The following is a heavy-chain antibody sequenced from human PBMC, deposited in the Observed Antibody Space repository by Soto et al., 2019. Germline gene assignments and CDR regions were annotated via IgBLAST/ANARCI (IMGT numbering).Heavy chain of an antibody. CDR2: ISWNSASI. J-gene: IGHJ4*02. V-gene: IGHV3-9*01. CDR1: GFTFDDFA. D-gene: IGHD2-8*02. Sequence: PGGSLRLSCAASGFTFDDFAMHWVRQPPGKGLEWVSGISWNSASIVYADSVKGRFTISRDNAKNSPYLQLDSLGVEDTAFYYCAKGPGLVASSGSPDSWGQGTLVTVSS. CDR3: AKGPGLVASSGSPDS.